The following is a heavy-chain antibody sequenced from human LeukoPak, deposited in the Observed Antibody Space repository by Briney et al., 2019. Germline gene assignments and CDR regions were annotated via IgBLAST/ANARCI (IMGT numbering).Heavy chain of an antibody. Sequence: GSVKVSCKASGYTFTGYYMHWVRHAPGQGLEWMGWINPNSGSTNYAQKFQGSVTMTRDTYISTAYMELSRLRSDDTAVYYCARGGHCSSTSCYGDFDYSSQGTLVTVSS. V-gene: IGHV1-2*02. CDR1: GYTFTGYY. CDR2: INPNSGST. D-gene: IGHD2-2*01. J-gene: IGHJ4*02. CDR3: ARGGHCSSTSCYGDFDY.